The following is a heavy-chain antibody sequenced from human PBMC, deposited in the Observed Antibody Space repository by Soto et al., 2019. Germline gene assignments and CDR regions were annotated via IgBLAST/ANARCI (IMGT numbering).Heavy chain of an antibody. J-gene: IGHJ6*02. CDR3: VRQGIDYLHGLVDV. CDR2: VYYTGDT. CDR1: SGPDRSHN. V-gene: IGHV4-59*08. Sequence: QVQLQQSGPRLVKPSETLSLTCTVSSGPDRSHNWGWIRQPPGRGLEWIGYVYYTGDTAYNPSLMGRVSLSADTSTNDISLTLNSVTAADTAVYYCVRQGIDYLHGLVDVWGQGTTVSVSS. D-gene: IGHD4-17*01.